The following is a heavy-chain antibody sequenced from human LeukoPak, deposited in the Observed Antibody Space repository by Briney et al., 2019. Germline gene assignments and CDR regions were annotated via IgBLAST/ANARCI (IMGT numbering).Heavy chain of an antibody. D-gene: IGHD1-26*01. CDR1: GYTFTSYY. V-gene: IGHV1-46*01. Sequence: ASVKVSCKASGYTFTSYYMHWVRQAPGQGLEWMGIINPSGGSTSYAQKFQGRVTMTRDTSTSTAYMELSSLRSEDTAVYYCARTIVGANTESFWGQGTLVTVSS. CDR3: ARTIVGANTESF. J-gene: IGHJ4*02. CDR2: INPSGGST.